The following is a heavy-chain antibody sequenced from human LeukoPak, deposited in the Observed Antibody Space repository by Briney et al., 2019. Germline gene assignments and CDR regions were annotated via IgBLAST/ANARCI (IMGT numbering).Heavy chain of an antibody. CDR3: VSFYETY. Sequence: PGGSLRLSRAASGNYCMHWVRQATGKGLVWVSHINSDGSWTSYADSVKGRFTISKDNAKNTVYLQMNNLRAEDTAVYYCVSFYETYWGRGTLVTVSS. D-gene: IGHD2/OR15-2a*01. J-gene: IGHJ4*02. CDR1: GNYC. CDR2: INSDGSWT. V-gene: IGHV3-74*01.